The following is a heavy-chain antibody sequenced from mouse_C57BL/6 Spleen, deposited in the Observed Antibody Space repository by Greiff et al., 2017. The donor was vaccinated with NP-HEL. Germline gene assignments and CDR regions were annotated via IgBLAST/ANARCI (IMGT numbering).Heavy chain of an antibody. Sequence: VQLQQPGAELVRPGTSVKLSCKASGYTFTSYWMHWVKQRPGQGLEWIGVIDPSDSYTNYNQKFKGKATLTVDTSSSTAYMQLSSLTSEDSAVYYCARERAAQATGFAYWGQGTLVTVSA. CDR1: GYTFTSYW. V-gene: IGHV1-59*01. CDR2: IDPSDSYT. D-gene: IGHD3-2*02. CDR3: ARERAAQATGFAY. J-gene: IGHJ3*01.